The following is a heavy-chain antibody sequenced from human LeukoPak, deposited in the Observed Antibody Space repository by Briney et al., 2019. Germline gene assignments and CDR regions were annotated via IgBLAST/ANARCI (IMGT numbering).Heavy chain of an antibody. D-gene: IGHD5-12*01. CDR1: GGSIRSSY. CDR2: MYYSGST. CDR3: ARVSVSGYGYYYFDH. J-gene: IGHJ4*02. Sequence: SETLSLTCTVSGGSIRSSYWSWIRQPPGKGLEWIGYMYYSGSTKYNPSLKSRVTMSVDTSQNQFSLKLSSVTAADTAVYHCARVSVSGYGYYYFDHWGQGTLVTVSS. V-gene: IGHV4-59*01.